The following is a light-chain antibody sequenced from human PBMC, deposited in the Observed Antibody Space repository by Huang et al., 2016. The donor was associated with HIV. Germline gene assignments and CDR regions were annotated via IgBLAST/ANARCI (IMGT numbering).Light chain of an antibody. CDR2: GAS. CDR3: QQYNNWGIFT. J-gene: IGKJ3*01. V-gene: IGKV3-15*01. Sequence: EIVMTQSPATLSVSPGERATLSCRASQNVNNKLAWYQQKRGQTPRLLSYGASTRATGIPARFSGSGSGTEFTLTISSLQSEDFAFYYCQQYNNWGIFTFGPGTKVDVK. CDR1: QNVNNK.